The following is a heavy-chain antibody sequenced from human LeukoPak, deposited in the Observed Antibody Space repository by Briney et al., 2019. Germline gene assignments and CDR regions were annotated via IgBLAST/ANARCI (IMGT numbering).Heavy chain of an antibody. J-gene: IGHJ4*02. CDR1: GYTFTSYG. V-gene: IGHV1-18*01. CDR2: ISAYNGNT. CDR3: ARAPITLYCSGGSCYSAPAY. Sequence: ASVKVSCKASGYTFTSYGISCVRQAPGQGLEWMGWISAYNGNTNYAQKLQGRVTMTTDTSTSTAYMELRSLRSDDTAVYYCARAPITLYCSGGSCYSAPAYWGQGTLVTVSS. D-gene: IGHD2-15*01.